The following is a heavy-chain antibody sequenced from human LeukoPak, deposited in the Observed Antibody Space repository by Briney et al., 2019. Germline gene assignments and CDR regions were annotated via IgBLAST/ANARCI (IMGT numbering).Heavy chain of an antibody. CDR2: IQYDGTNA. CDR3: AKCSSGYYFYMDV. D-gene: IGHD3-10*01. Sequence: PGGSLRLSCAASGFSFSSYGMHWVRLAPGRGLEWVAIIQYDGTNAYYADSVKGRFTISRDNSKNTLYLQMNSLRAEDTAMYYCAKCSSGYYFYMDVWGKGTTVTVSS. CDR1: GFSFSSYG. V-gene: IGHV3-30*02. J-gene: IGHJ6*03.